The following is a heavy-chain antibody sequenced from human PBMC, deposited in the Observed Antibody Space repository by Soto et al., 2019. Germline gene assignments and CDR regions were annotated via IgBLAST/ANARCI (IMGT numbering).Heavy chain of an antibody. Sequence: QVQLVESGGGVVQPGRSLRLSCAASGFTFSSYAIHWVRQAPGKGLEWVAVISYDGSNKYYADSVKGRFTISRDNSKNTLYLQMNSLRAEDTAVYYCARDEDLGTGDYYYYYGMDVWGQGTTVTVSS. J-gene: IGHJ6*02. CDR3: ARDEDLGTGDYYYYYGMDV. CDR1: GFTFSSYA. V-gene: IGHV3-30-3*01. D-gene: IGHD1-1*01. CDR2: ISYDGSNK.